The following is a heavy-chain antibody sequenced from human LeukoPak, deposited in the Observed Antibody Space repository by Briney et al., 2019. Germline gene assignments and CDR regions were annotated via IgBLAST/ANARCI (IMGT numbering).Heavy chain of an antibody. V-gene: IGHV4-39*01. D-gene: IGHD5-12*01. CDR1: GASISSRSYY. Sequence: PSETLSLTCTVSGASISSRSYYWDWVRQPPGRGLDWSGSIYFSGSTYYNPSLKSRVTISVDTCKNQFSLKLSSVTAADTAVYYCARRTVATTGVDYWGQGSLVTVSS. J-gene: IGHJ4*02. CDR2: IYFSGST. CDR3: ARRTVATTGVDY.